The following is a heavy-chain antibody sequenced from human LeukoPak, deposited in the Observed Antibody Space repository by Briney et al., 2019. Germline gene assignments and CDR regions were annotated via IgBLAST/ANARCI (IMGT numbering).Heavy chain of an antibody. J-gene: IGHJ4*02. D-gene: IGHD3-22*01. V-gene: IGHV7-4-1*02. CDR2: INTDTGNP. CDR1: GYTFTNYA. CDR3: ARVMPIEDSSGYVIDY. Sequence: ASVKVSCKASGYTFTNYAMNWVRQAPGQGLEWMAWINTDTGNPTYAQAFTGRFVFSLDTSVSTAYLQISSLKAEDTAVYYCARVMPIEDSSGYVIDYWGQGTLVTVSS.